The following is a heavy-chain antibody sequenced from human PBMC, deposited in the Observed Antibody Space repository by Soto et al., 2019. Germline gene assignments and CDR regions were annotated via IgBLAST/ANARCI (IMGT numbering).Heavy chain of an antibody. D-gene: IGHD2-2*01. CDR3: TTDFSFYPYQNYYYYGMDV. J-gene: IGHJ6*02. Sequence: GGSLRLSCAASGFTFSNAWMNWVRQAPGKGLEWVGRIKSKTDGGTTDYAAPVKGRFTISRDDSKNTLYLQMNSLKTEDTAVYYCTTDFSFYPYQNYYYYGMDVWGQGTTVTVSS. V-gene: IGHV3-15*07. CDR2: IKSKTDGGTT. CDR1: GFTFSNAW.